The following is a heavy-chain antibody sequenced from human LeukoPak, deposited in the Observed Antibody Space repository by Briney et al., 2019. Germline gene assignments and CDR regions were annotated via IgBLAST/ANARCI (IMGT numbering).Heavy chain of an antibody. CDR3: ARASYDSSGYYLYYFDY. CDR1: GGSFGGYY. V-gene: IGHV4-34*01. J-gene: IGHJ4*02. D-gene: IGHD3-22*01. CDR2: INHSGST. Sequence: SETLSLTCAVYGGSFGGYYWSWIRQPPGKGLEWIGEINHSGSTNYNPSLKSRVTISVDTSKNQFSLKLSSVTAADTAVYYCARASYDSSGYYLYYFDYWGQGTLVTVSS.